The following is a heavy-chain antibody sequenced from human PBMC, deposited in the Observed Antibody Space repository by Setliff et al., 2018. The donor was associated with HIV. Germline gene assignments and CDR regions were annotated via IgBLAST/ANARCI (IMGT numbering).Heavy chain of an antibody. D-gene: IGHD3-16*02. V-gene: IGHV3-23*01. Sequence: GVLRLSCVVSGFTFSSFAMSWVRQAPGKGLEWVSVVGGSGGNTYYADSVKGRFTISRDNAKNSLYLQMNSLRAEDTAVYYCARDSGPFEDYIWGTYRPIYFQYWGRGTLVT. CDR2: VGGSGGNT. CDR3: ARDSGPFEDYIWGTYRPIYFQY. J-gene: IGHJ1*01. CDR1: GFTFSSFA.